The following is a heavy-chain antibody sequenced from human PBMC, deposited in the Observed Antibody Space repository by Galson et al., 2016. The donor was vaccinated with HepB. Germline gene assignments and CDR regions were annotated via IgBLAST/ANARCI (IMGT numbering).Heavy chain of an antibody. CDR2: ISYDERKK. CDR1: GFTFNSYW. J-gene: IGHJ4*02. D-gene: IGHD2-21*01. CDR3: AKDRDPFCDGDCYFPDY. V-gene: IGHV3-30*18. Sequence: SLRLSCAASGFTFNSYWMSWVRQAPGKGLEWVAVISYDERKKYYAESVKGRFAVSRDNANKTAYLQMYGLRPENTALYYCAKDRDPFCDGDCYFPDYWGQGTLVIVAS.